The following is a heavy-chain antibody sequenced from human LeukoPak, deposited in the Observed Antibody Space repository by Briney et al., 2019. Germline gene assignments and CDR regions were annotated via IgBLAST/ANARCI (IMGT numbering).Heavy chain of an antibody. D-gene: IGHD3-22*01. J-gene: IGHJ4*02. Sequence: GGSLRLSCAASGFTLSSYGMHWVRQAPGKGLEWVAFIRYDGSKQYYADSVKGRFTISRDNAKNSLYLQMNSLRAEDTAVYYCAREGDSSGYYVRIFDYWGQGTLVTVSS. V-gene: IGHV3-30*02. CDR2: IRYDGSKQ. CDR3: AREGDSSGYYVRIFDY. CDR1: GFTLSSYG.